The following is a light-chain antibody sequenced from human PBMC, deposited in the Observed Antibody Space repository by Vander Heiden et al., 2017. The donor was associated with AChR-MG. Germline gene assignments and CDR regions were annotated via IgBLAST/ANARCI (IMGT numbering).Light chain of an antibody. CDR3: QQYNNRPPWT. CDR1: QSVSSN. V-gene: IGKV3-15*01. J-gene: IGKJ1*01. CDR2: GAS. Sequence: EIVMTQSPATLSVSPGARATLSCRASQSVSSNLAWYQQKPGQAPRLLTYGASTRATGIPARFSGSGSGTEFTLTISSLQSEDFAVYYCQQYNNRPPWTFGQGTKVEIK.